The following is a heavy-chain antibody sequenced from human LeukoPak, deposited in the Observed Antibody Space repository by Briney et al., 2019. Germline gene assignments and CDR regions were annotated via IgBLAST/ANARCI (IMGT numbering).Heavy chain of an antibody. Sequence: ASVKVSCKASGCTFTSYYMHWVRQAPGQGLEWMGIINPSGGSTSYAQKFQGRVTMTRDTSTSTVYMELSSLRSEDTAVYYCARQGGWYPFDYWGQGTLVTVSS. J-gene: IGHJ4*02. CDR3: ARQGGWYPFDY. CDR2: INPSGGST. V-gene: IGHV1-46*01. CDR1: GCTFTSYY. D-gene: IGHD6-19*01.